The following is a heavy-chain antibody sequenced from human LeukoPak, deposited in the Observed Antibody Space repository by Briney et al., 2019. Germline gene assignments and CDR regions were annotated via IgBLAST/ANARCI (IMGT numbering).Heavy chain of an antibody. V-gene: IGHV4-34*01. CDR1: GGSFSGYY. CDR3: ARVGPWVNPDYYYYYTDV. CDR2: INYSGSN. Sequence: NPSETLSLTCAVYGGSFSGYYWSWIRQPPGKGLEWIGVINYSGSNNYNPSLKSRVTISVDTSKNQFSLKLSSVTAADTAVYYCARVGPWVNPDYYYYYTDVWGKGTTVTVSS. J-gene: IGHJ6*03. D-gene: IGHD1-14*01.